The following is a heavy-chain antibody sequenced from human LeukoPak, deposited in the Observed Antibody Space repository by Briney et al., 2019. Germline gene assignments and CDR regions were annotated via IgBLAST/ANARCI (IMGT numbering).Heavy chain of an antibody. J-gene: IGHJ3*02. CDR1: GYTFTSYG. V-gene: IGHV1-18*01. CDR3: ARGVVGHITHDAFDI. D-gene: IGHD2-21*01. Sequence: GASVKVSCKASGYTFTSYGISWVRQAPGQGLEWMGWISAYNGNTNYAQKLQGRVTMTTDTSTSTAYMELRSLRSDDTAVYYCARGVVGHITHDAFDIWGQGTMVTVSS. CDR2: ISAYNGNT.